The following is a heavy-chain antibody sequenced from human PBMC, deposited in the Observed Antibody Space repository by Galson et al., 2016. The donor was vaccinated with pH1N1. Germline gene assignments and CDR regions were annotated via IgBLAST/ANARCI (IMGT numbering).Heavy chain of an antibody. Sequence: QSGAEVKKPGDSLTISCQCSGFNFRNYWVGWVRQMPGRGLEWMGIIFPADSDTRYSPSFQGQVTISADTSTTTAFLRWRTLKASDTAIYYCARHRTFYFDEPFDLWCQGTQVTVSS. V-gene: IGHV5-51*01. CDR3: ARHRTFYFDEPFDL. D-gene: IGHD3-9*01. CDR2: IFPADSDT. J-gene: IGHJ4*02. CDR1: GFNFRNYW.